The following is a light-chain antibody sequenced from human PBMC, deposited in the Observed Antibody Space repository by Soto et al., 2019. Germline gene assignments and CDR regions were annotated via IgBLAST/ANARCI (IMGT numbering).Light chain of an antibody. Sequence: DIQMTQSPSSLSASVGDRVTITGQASQDISTYLNWYQQKPGKAPKLLIYDASNLETGVPSRFSGSGSGTDFTLTISSLQPEDVATYYCQKYNNAPLTFGGGTKVDIK. CDR2: DAS. CDR3: QKYNNAPLT. V-gene: IGKV1-33*01. CDR1: QDISTY. J-gene: IGKJ4*01.